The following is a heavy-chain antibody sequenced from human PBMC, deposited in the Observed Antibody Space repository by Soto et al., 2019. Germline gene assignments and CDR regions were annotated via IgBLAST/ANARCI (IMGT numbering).Heavy chain of an antibody. Sequence: ASVKVSCKASGYTFTSYGISWVRQAPGKGLEWMGGFDPEDGETIYAQKFQGRVTMTEDTSTDTAYMEPRSLRSDDTAVYYCARDSRWDSSGYNWFDPWGQGTLVTVSS. D-gene: IGHD6-19*01. CDR2: FDPEDGET. J-gene: IGHJ5*02. CDR3: ARDSRWDSSGYNWFDP. CDR1: GYTFTSYG. V-gene: IGHV1-24*01.